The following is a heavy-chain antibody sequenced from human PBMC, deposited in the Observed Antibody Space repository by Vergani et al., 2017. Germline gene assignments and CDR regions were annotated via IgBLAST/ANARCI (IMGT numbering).Heavy chain of an antibody. CDR1: GYTFTSYY. CDR3: ARVSSSGWADY. J-gene: IGHJ4*02. V-gene: IGHV1-46*01. CDR2: INPSGGST. Sequence: VQLVQSGAAVKKPGASVKVSCKASGYTFTSYYLHWVRQAPGQGLEWMGIINPSGGSTSYAKKFQGRVTMTRDTSTSTVYMELSSRRSEDTAVYYCARVSSSGWADYWGQGTLVTVSS. D-gene: IGHD6-19*01.